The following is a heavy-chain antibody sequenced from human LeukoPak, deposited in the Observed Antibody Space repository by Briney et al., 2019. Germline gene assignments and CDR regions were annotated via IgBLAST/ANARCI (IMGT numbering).Heavy chain of an antibody. V-gene: IGHV3-48*01. D-gene: IGHD6-19*01. CDR3: AKDLRRYSSGWYPIDY. Sequence: PGGSLRLSCAASGFTFSSYSMNWVRQAPGKGLEWVSYISSSSTIYYADSVKGRFTISRDNSKNTPYLQMNSLRAEDTAVYYCAKDLRRYSSGWYPIDYWGQGALVTVSS. CDR1: GFTFSSYS. J-gene: IGHJ4*02. CDR2: ISSSSTI.